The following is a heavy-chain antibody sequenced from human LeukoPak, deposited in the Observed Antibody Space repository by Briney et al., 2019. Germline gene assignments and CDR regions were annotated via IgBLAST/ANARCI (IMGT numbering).Heavy chain of an antibody. V-gene: IGHV3-9*03. CDR3: AKDSTAMIVAPDGY. CDR1: GFTFDDYA. J-gene: IGHJ4*02. CDR2: ISWNSGSI. Sequence: GGSLRLSCAASGFTFDDYAMHWVRHAPGKGLEWVSGISWNSGSIGYADSVEGRFTISRDNAKNSLYLQMNSLRAEDMALYYCAKDSTAMIVAPDGYWGQGTLVTVSS. D-gene: IGHD3-22*01.